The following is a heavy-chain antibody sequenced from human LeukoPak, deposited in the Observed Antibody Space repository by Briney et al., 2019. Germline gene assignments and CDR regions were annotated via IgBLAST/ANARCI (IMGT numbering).Heavy chain of an antibody. V-gene: IGHV4-61*02. D-gene: IGHD7-27*01. J-gene: IGHJ4*02. CDR3: ATELGTVDY. CDR2: IYTSGST. Sequence: PSETLPLTCTVSGGSISSGSYYWSWIRQPAGKGLEWIGRIYTSGSTNYNPSLKSRVTISVDTSKNQFSLKLSSVTAADTAVYYCATELGTVDYWGQGTLVTVSS. CDR1: GGSISSGSYY.